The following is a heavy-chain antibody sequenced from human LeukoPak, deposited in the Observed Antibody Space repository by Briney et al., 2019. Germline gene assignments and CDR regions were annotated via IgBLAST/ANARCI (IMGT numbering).Heavy chain of an antibody. D-gene: IGHD3-22*01. CDR2: INPYNGNT. CDR3: ARSHSSSLRAPFGY. CDR1: GYTFSNYG. V-gene: IGHV1-18*01. Sequence: ASVKVSCKASGYTFSNYGIIWVRQAPGKGLEWRGWINPYNGNTNFGQKVQGRLTMTTDTTTRTAYMELRNLRSDDTAVYYCARSHSSSLRAPFGYWGQGTLVTVSS. J-gene: IGHJ4*02.